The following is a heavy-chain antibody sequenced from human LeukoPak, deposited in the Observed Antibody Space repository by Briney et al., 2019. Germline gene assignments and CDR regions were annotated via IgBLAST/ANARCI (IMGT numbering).Heavy chain of an antibody. CDR2: IYYSGST. V-gene: IGHV4-59*01. J-gene: IGHJ4*02. CDR1: GGSISTYY. CDR3: ARAVGGAVGY. D-gene: IGHD1-26*01. Sequence: SETLSLTCTVSGGSISTYYWSWIRQTPGKGLEWIGYIYYSGSTNYNPSLKSRVTISVDTSKNQFSLKLSSVTAADTAVYYCARAVGGAVGYWGQGTLVTVSS.